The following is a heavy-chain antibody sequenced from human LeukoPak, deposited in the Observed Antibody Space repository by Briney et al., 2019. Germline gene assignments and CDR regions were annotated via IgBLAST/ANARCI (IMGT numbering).Heavy chain of an antibody. V-gene: IGHV3-21*01. Sequence: GGSLRLSCAASRFTFSTYSMNWVRQAPGKGLEWVSSISSRSTYISYADSVKGRFTISRDNAKNSLYLQMNNLRAEDTAMFYCATSMAQDVDAFHIWGQGTMVTVSS. J-gene: IGHJ3*02. CDR2: ISSRSTYI. CDR1: RFTFSTYS. CDR3: ATSMAQDVDAFHI. D-gene: IGHD2-21*01.